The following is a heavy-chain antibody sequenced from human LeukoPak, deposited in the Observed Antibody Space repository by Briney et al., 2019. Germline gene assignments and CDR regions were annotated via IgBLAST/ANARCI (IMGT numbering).Heavy chain of an antibody. CDR2: IYYSGST. V-gene: IGHV4-39*01. Sequence: SETLSLTCTVSGGSISSSSYYWGWIGQPPGKGLEWIGSIYYSGSTYYNPSLKSRVTISVDTFKNQFSLKLSSVTAADTVVYYCARRERYCSGGSCLDFDYWGQGTLVTVSS. CDR3: ARRERYCSGGSCLDFDY. D-gene: IGHD2-15*01. CDR1: GGSISSSSYY. J-gene: IGHJ4*02.